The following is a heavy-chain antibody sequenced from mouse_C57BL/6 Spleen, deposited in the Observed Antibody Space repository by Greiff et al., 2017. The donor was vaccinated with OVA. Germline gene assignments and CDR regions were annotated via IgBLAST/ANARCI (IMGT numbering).Heavy chain of an antibody. CDR3: TPLNWYFDV. CDR1: GFTFSNYW. CDR2: IRLKSDNYAT. V-gene: IGHV6-3*01. J-gene: IGHJ1*03. Sequence: EVKVVESGGGLVQPGGSMKLSCVASGFTFSNYWMNWVRQSPEKGLEWVAQIRLKSDNYATHYAESVKGRFTISRDDSKSSVYLQMNNLRAEDTGIYYCTPLNWYFDVWGTGTTVTVSS. D-gene: IGHD6-1*01.